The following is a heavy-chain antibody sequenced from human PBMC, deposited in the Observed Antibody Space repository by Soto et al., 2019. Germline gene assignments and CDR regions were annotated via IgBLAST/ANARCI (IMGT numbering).Heavy chain of an antibody. CDR1: GFTFSNAW. Sequence: EVQLVESGGGLVKPGGSLRLSCAASGFTFSNAWMNWVRQAPGKGLEWVGRIKSKTDGGTTDYAAPVKGRLTISRDDSKNTRYLQMNSLKTEDTAVYYCTTEGYDDILTCYYSGPAPFDYWGQGTLVTVSS. V-gene: IGHV3-15*07. CDR3: TTEGYDDILTCYYSGPAPFDY. CDR2: IKSKTDGGTT. J-gene: IGHJ4*02. D-gene: IGHD3-9*01.